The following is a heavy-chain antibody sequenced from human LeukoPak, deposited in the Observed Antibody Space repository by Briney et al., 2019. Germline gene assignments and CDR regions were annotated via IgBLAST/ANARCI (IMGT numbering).Heavy chain of an antibody. J-gene: IGHJ4*02. V-gene: IGHV1-18*01. CDR2: ISAYNGNT. D-gene: IGHD3-22*01. CDR1: GYTFTSYG. Sequence: ASVTVSFKASGYTFTSYGISWVRQAPGQGLEWMGWISAYNGNTNYAQKLQGRVTMTTDTSTSTAYMEPRSLRSDDTAVYYCARESLHYYDSSGYTDYWGQGTLVTVSS. CDR3: ARESLHYYDSSGYTDY.